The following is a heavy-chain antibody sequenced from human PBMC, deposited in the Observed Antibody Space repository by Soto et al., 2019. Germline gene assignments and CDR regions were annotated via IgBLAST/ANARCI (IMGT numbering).Heavy chain of an antibody. CDR3: ARWWSGSRQGFDP. Sequence: QVQLQESGPGLVKPSQTLSLTCTVSGGSISSGDYYWSWIRQHPGKGLEWIGYIYYSGSTYYNPSRTSRVTISVDPSKNQFSLKLSSVTAADTAVYYCARWWSGSRQGFDPWGQGTLVTVSS. D-gene: IGHD3-3*01. J-gene: IGHJ5*02. V-gene: IGHV4-31*03. CDR1: GGSISSGDYY. CDR2: IYYSGST.